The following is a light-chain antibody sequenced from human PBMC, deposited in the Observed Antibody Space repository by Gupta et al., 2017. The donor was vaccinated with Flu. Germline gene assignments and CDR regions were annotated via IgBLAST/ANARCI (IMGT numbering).Light chain of an antibody. V-gene: IGLV2-8*01. CDR1: SSDVGGYDY. Sequence: QSALTQPLSASVSPGQSVTIPCTGTSSDVGGYDYVSWYQHHPGKAPKLMIYDVFRLPSGVRDRFSGSKAGNTASLTXDXLQAEDXADYYCCSYAGRNTLLFGGGTKLTVL. CDR3: CSYAGRNTLL. J-gene: IGLJ2*01. CDR2: DVF.